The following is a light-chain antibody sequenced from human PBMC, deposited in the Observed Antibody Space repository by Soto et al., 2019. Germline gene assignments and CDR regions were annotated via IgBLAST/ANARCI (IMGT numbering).Light chain of an antibody. Sequence: PLSQDSLSFPQRDRLSLYCRASQSVSSNLAWYRQRPGQAPRLVIYGASTRATGLPARFSGSRSGTEFTLIISSLQSEDCAIYYCQHYDNWPITFGQGTRLEIK. J-gene: IGKJ5*01. V-gene: IGKV3-15*01. CDR2: GAS. CDR3: QHYDNWPIT. CDR1: QSVSSN.